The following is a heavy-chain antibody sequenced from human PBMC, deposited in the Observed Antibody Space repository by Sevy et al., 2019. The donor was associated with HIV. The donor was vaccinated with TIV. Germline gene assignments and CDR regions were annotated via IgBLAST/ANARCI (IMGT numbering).Heavy chain of an antibody. V-gene: IGHV4-39*01. CDR2: IYYNGNT. J-gene: IGHJ4*02. CDR1: GDSISSGSYF. D-gene: IGHD5-18*01. Sequence: SETLSLTCNVCGDSISSGSYFWGWIRQPPGKGLEWIGSIYYNGNTNYNLSLKSRITMFVDTSNNQFSLKLTSVTAADTAVYYCVNYRYGVHVNLDYWGRGTLVTVSS. CDR3: VNYRYGVHVNLDY.